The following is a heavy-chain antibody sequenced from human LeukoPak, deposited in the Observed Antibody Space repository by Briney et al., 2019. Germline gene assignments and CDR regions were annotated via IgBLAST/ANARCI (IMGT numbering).Heavy chain of an antibody. V-gene: IGHV4-61*08. D-gene: IGHD3-10*01. Sequence: SETLSLTCTVSGGSISSDGYFWSWIRLHPGKGLEWIGYVYYTGSTNYNPSLKSRLTISLDTSNNQFSLKLSSVTAADTAVYYCATGRVRYGSEFWGQGTLVTVSS. CDR3: ATGRVRYGSEF. J-gene: IGHJ4*02. CDR1: GGSISSDGYF. CDR2: VYYTGST.